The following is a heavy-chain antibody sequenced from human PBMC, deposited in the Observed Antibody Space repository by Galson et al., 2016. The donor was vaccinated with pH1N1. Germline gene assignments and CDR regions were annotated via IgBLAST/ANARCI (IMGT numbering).Heavy chain of an antibody. V-gene: IGHV3-9*01. CDR3: AKVTGYLYGYVDY. CDR2: ISWNSGSI. D-gene: IGHD5-18*01. CDR1: GFTFDDYA. Sequence: SLRLSCAASGFTFDDYAMHWVRQAPGKGLEWVSGISWNSGSIGYADSVKGRFTISRGNAKNSLYLQMNSLRAEDTALYYCAKVTGYLYGYVDYWGQGTLVSVSS. J-gene: IGHJ4*02.